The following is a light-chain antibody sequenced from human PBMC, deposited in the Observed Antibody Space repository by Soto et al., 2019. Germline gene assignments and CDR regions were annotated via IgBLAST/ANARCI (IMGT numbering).Light chain of an antibody. V-gene: IGLV2-8*01. CDR2: EVS. Sequence: QSVLTQPPSASGSPGQSVTISCTGTSSDVGGYNFVSWYQQHPGKAPKLTIYEVSERPSGVPDRFSGSKSGNTASLTVSGLQAEDEADYYCSSYAGSNNFCVFGTGTKLTVL. J-gene: IGLJ1*01. CDR1: SSDVGGYNF. CDR3: SSYAGSNNFCV.